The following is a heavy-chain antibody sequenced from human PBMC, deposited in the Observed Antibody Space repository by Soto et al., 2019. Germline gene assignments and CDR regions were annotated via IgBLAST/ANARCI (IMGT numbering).Heavy chain of an antibody. CDR2: MAGDGRTT. CDR3: ATAEVDY. J-gene: IGHJ4*02. V-gene: IGHV3-74*03. CDR1: GFTFGDYW. Sequence: GGSLRLSCAASGFTFGDYWMHWVRQPPGKGPEWVSRMAGDGRTTQYADSVKGRFTASRDNAKSTLYLQMNSLRAEDTAVYYCATAEVDYWGPGTLVTVSS.